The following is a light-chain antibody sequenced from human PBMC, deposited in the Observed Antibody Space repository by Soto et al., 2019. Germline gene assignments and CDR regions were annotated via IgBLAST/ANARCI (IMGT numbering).Light chain of an antibody. CDR1: QGVNAW. Sequence: DTQMTQSPSSVSASVGDRVTITCRASQGVNAWLAWYQKKPGKDPELLIYEASTLHSGVPSRFSGSGSGTDFTLTISSLQPEDFATYYCQQANSFPLTFGGGTKVEVQ. CDR2: EAS. CDR3: QQANSFPLT. V-gene: IGKV1-12*01. J-gene: IGKJ4*01.